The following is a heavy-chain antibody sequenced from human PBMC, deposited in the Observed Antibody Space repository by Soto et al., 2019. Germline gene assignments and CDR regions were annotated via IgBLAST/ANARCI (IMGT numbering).Heavy chain of an antibody. J-gene: IGHJ5*02. CDR1: VFTFSTYA. Sequence: WGSLRLSCSASVFTFSTYAMSWVRQAPGKGLEWVSGMSGTGSTNYADSVKGRFTISRDNSKNTLSLQMNSLRAEDTAVYYCAKEDWFDPWGQGTLVTVSS. CDR2: MSGTGST. CDR3: AKEDWFDP. V-gene: IGHV3-23*01.